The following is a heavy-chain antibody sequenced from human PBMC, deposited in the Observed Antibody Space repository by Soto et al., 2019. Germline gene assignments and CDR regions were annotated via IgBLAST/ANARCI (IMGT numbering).Heavy chain of an antibody. Sequence: EVQLVESGGGLVQPGGSLRLSCAASGFTFSNYEMNWVRQAPGKGLEWISYIDRSGTTIHYADSVKGRFTISRDNAKNSMYRQMNSLRVDDTAVYYCVGDGDGGCCSSWFVPWGQGTLVTVSS. CDR1: GFTFSNYE. CDR3: VGDGDGGCCSSWFVP. CDR2: IDRSGTTI. V-gene: IGHV3-48*03. D-gene: IGHD2-15*01. J-gene: IGHJ5*02.